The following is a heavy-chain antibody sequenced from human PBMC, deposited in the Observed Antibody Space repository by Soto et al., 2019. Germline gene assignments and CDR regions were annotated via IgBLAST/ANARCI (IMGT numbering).Heavy chain of an antibody. CDR1: GFTFSSYG. J-gene: IGHJ4*02. Sequence: QVQLVESGGGVVQPGGSLRLSCAASGFTFSSYGMHWVRQAPGKGLEWVAVIWYDGSNKYYADSVKGRFTISRDNSKNTLYLQMNSLRAEDTAVYYCARDQAAVAAFDYWGQGTLVTVSS. D-gene: IGHD6-19*01. CDR3: ARDQAAVAAFDY. CDR2: IWYDGSNK. V-gene: IGHV3-33*01.